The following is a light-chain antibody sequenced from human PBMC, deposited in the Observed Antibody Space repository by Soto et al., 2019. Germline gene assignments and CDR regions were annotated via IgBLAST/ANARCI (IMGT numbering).Light chain of an antibody. J-gene: IGKJ1*01. CDR1: QYISTK. CDR3: QQYGDAPWT. CDR2: GAF. Sequence: VLTHSPDSLSLSPGEIATLSCGSSQYISTKLAWYQQKPGQAPRLLFSGAFNRATDTPDRFSGSGSGTDFTLIISGVEAEDFEMYYCQQYGDAPWTFGQGTKVDIK. V-gene: IGKV3-20*01.